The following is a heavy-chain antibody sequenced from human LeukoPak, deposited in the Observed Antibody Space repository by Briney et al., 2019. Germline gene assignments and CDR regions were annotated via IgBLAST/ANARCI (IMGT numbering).Heavy chain of an antibody. CDR2: IWYDGSNK. J-gene: IGHJ4*02. CDR1: GFTFNNYA. Sequence: PGGSLRLSCTVSGFTFNNYAMSWVRQAPGKGLEWVAVIWYDGSNKYYADSVKGRFTISRDNSKNTLYLQMNSLRAEDTAVYYCASGYWGQGTLVTVSS. V-gene: IGHV3-33*08. CDR3: ASGY.